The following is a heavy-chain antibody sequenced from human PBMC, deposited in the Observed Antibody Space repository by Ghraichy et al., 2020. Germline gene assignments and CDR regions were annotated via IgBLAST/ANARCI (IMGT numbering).Heavy chain of an antibody. CDR2: ISHSGST. D-gene: IGHD3-10*01. Sequence: SETLSLTSAVSVGSISSGGSSWSWIRQPPGKGLEWIGYISHSGSTYYNPSLKSRVTISVDRSKNQFSLKLSSVTAADTAVYYCARGPYYGSGSYLFDPWGQGTLVTVSS. V-gene: IGHV4-30-2*01. CDR3: ARGPYYGSGSYLFDP. J-gene: IGHJ5*02. CDR1: VGSISSGGSS.